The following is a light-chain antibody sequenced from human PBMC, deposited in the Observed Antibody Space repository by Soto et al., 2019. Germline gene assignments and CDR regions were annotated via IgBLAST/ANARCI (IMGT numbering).Light chain of an antibody. J-gene: IGLJ2*01. V-gene: IGLV2-14*01. Sequence: QSALTQPASVSGSPGQSITISCTGTCSDVGGYNYVSWYQQHPGKAPRLMIYEVSNRPSGVSNRFSGSKSGNTASLTISGLQAEDEADYYCNSYTSTTTLVVFGGGTKLTVL. CDR1: CSDVGGYNY. CDR3: NSYTSTTTLVV. CDR2: EVS.